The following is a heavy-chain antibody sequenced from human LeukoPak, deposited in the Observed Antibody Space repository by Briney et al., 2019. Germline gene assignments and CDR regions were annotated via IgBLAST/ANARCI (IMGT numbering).Heavy chain of an antibody. J-gene: IGHJ4*02. CDR3: ARVSAVGSWYDY. CDR2: IYYSGST. CDR1: GGSISSSSYY. Sequence: SETLSLTCTVSGGSISSSSYYWGWIRQPPGMGLEWIGSIYYSGSTYYNPSLKSRVTISVDTSKNQFSLKLSSVTAADTAVYYCARVSAVGSWYDYWGQGTLVTVSS. V-gene: IGHV4-39*07. D-gene: IGHD6-13*01.